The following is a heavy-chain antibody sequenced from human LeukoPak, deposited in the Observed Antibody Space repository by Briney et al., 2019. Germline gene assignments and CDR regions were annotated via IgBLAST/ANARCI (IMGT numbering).Heavy chain of an antibody. CDR1: GGSISSGGYS. J-gene: IGHJ5*02. D-gene: IGHD6-19*01. Sequence: SQTLSLTCAVSGGSISSGGYSWSWVRQPPGKGLEWIGYIYHSGSTYYNPSLKSRVTISVDRSKNQFSLKLSSVTAADTAVYYCARASQWLGSRWFDPWGQGTLVTVSS. CDR3: ARASQWLGSRWFDP. CDR2: IYHSGST. V-gene: IGHV4-30-2*01.